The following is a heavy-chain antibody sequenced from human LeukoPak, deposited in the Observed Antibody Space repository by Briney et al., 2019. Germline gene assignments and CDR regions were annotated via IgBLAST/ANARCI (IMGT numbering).Heavy chain of an antibody. Sequence: PSETLSLTCTVSGGSISSSSYYWGWIRQPPGKGLEWIGSIYYSGSTYYNPSLKSRVTISVDTSKNQFSLKLSSVTAADTAVYYCARTYYDILTGYYGPFYFDYWGQGTLVTVSS. CDR3: ARTYYDILTGYYGPFYFDY. J-gene: IGHJ4*02. CDR2: IYYSGST. V-gene: IGHV4-39*01. CDR1: GGSISSSSYY. D-gene: IGHD3-9*01.